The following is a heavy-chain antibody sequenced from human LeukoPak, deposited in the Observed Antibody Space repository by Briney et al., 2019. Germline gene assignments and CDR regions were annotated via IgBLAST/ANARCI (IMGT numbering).Heavy chain of an antibody. J-gene: IGHJ5*02. Sequence: KPSETLSLTCAVYGGSFSGYYWSWIRQPPGKGLEWIGEINHSGSTNYNPSLKSRVTISVDTSKNQFSLKLSSVTAADTAVYYCARDVGSSVFRFDPWGQGTLVTVSS. CDR1: GGSFSGYY. CDR2: INHSGST. V-gene: IGHV4-34*01. D-gene: IGHD6-6*01. CDR3: ARDVGSSVFRFDP.